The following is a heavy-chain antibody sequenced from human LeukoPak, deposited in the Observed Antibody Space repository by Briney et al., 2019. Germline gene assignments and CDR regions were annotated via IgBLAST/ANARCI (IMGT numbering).Heavy chain of an antibody. J-gene: IGHJ4*02. Sequence: GGSLGLSCAASGFTFSSYAMSWVRQAPGKGLEWVSAISGSGGSTYYADSVKGRFTISRDNSKNTLYLQMNSLRAEDTAVYYCAKDEATYYDFWSGYCYWGQGTLVTVSS. CDR2: ISGSGGST. D-gene: IGHD3-3*01. V-gene: IGHV3-23*01. CDR1: GFTFSSYA. CDR3: AKDEATYYDFWSGYCY.